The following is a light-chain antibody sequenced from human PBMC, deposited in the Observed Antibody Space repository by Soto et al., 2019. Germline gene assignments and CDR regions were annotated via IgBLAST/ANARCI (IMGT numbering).Light chain of an antibody. CDR1: QSVSSTY. J-gene: IGKJ1*01. CDR2: GAS. Sequence: EIVLTQSPGTLSLSPGERATLSCRASQSVSSTYLAWYQQKPGQAPRLLIYGASSWATGIPDRFSGSGSGTHFALPISSLEPEDVAVYYCQQYGSSPWTFGQGTNVEIK. CDR3: QQYGSSPWT. V-gene: IGKV3-20*01.